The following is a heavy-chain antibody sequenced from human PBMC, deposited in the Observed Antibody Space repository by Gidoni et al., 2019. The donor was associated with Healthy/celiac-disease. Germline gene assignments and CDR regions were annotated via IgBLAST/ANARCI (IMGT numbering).Heavy chain of an antibody. CDR1: GFPFRSYS. Sequence: EVQLVESGGGLVKPGGSLRLSCAASGFPFRSYSMNWDRQAPGKGLEWVSSISSSSSYIYYADSVKGRFTISRDNAKNSLYLQMNSLRAEDTAVYYCAREGVDTVVVAALDYWGQGTLVTVSS. V-gene: IGHV3-21*01. J-gene: IGHJ4*02. CDR2: ISSSSSYI. CDR3: AREGVDTVVVAALDY. D-gene: IGHD2-15*01.